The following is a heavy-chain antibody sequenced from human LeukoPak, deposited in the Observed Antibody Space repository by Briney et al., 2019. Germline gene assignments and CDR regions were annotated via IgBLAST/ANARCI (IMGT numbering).Heavy chain of an antibody. V-gene: IGHV3-23*01. CDR2: LIGSSGST. Sequence: GGSLRLSCAASGFTSMNYAMNWVRQAPGKGLEWVSVLIGSSGSTDYADPVKDRFTISRDTSKNTVFLQMNSLRAEDTAIYYCAKGAYDYIEMGYFDSWGQGSLVTVSS. J-gene: IGHJ4*02. CDR1: GFTSMNYA. CDR3: AKGAYDYIEMGYFDS. D-gene: IGHD5-12*01.